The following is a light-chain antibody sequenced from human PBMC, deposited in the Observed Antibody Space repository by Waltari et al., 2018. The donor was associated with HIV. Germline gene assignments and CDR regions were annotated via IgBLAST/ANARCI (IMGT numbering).Light chain of an antibody. CDR1: SSNLGANYD. V-gene: IGLV1-40*01. J-gene: IGLJ2*01. CDR3: QSYDSSLSGSV. Sequence: QSVLTQPPAVSGAPGQTVSISCSGTSSNLGANYDVHWYQQYPGTAPKVLVYGTRHLPPGVPDRFSGSKSGSSASLTITGLQAEDEAEYYCQSYDSSLSGSVFGGGTKLTVL. CDR2: GTR.